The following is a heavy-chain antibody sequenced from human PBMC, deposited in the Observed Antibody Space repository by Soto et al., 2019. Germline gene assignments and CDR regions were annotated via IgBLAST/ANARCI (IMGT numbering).Heavy chain of an antibody. Sequence: EVQLVESGGGLVKPGGSLRLSCVASGFTSSSYTMNWVRQAPGKGLEWVSGISASGASTYYANYVQGSLTITRDDSKNTLYLQLNSLIAEYTAVYYCATVLLCTGRSCFHDWGQGTRVNVSS. CDR2: ISASGAST. D-gene: IGHD2-8*02. J-gene: IGHJ4*02. CDR3: ATVLLCTGRSCFHD. CDR1: GFTSSSYT. V-gene: IGHV3-23*04.